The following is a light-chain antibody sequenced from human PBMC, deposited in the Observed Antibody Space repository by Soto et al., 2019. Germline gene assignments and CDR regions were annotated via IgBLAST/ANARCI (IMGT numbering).Light chain of an antibody. CDR1: SSDVGGYNY. Sequence: QSARTQPASVSGSPGQSITVSCTGTSSDVGGYNYVSWYQQYPGKVPRLMIYDVTNRPSGVSNRFSGSKSGNTASLTISGLQAEDEADYYCSSYRRGSTYVFGTGTKVTVL. V-gene: IGLV2-14*01. CDR2: DVT. J-gene: IGLJ1*01. CDR3: SSYRRGSTYV.